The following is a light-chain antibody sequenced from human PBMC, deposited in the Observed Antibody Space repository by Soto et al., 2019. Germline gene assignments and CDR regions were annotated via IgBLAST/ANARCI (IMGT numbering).Light chain of an antibody. CDR1: QSISNW. Sequence: DIQMTQSPSTLSASVGDRVTITCRASQSISNWLAWYQQKPGKAPKLLIYDASSLESGVPSRFSGSRSGTEFTLTITSLQPDDFATYYCQQYNTYSPNTFGQGTRLEI. CDR3: QQYNTYSPNT. J-gene: IGKJ5*01. CDR2: DAS. V-gene: IGKV1-5*01.